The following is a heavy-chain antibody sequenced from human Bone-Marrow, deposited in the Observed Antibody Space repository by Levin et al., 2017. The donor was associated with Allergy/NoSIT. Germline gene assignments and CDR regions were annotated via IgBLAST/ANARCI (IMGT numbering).Heavy chain of an antibody. D-gene: IGHD2-2*01. CDR2: IYPGDSDT. J-gene: IGHJ6*02. Sequence: GESLKISCKASGYSFISYWIGWVRQMPGKGLEWMGIIYPGDSDTTYSPSFQGQVTISADKSTSTAYLQWSSLKASDTAMYYCARHCTTTSCHYNFGMDGWGQGTTVTVSS. CDR3: ARHCTTTSCHYNFGMDG. CDR1: GYSFISYW. V-gene: IGHV5-51*01.